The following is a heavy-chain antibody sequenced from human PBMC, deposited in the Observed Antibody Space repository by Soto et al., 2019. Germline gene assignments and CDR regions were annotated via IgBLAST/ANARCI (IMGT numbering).Heavy chain of an antibody. V-gene: IGHV5-51*01. Sequence: GESLKISCQGSGYSFTSNWIGWVRQMPGKGLEWMGIINPADSDIKYSPSFQGQVTISADKSIGTAYLQWSSLKASDAAMYYCARHQRDDASRKIDCWGQGTLVTVSS. CDR2: INPADSDI. CDR3: ARHQRDDASRKIDC. J-gene: IGHJ4*02. D-gene: IGHD3-16*01. CDR1: GYSFTSNW.